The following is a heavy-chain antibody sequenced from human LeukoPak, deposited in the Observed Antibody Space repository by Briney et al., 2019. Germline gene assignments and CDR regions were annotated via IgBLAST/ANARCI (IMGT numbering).Heavy chain of an antibody. CDR3: AKDIGGYGFDY. CDR1: GFTFDDYA. J-gene: IGHJ4*02. CDR2: ISWNSGDR. V-gene: IGHV3-9*01. D-gene: IGHD5-18*01. Sequence: GRSLRLSCAASGFTFDDYAMHWVRQAPGKGLEWVSGISWNSGDRGYADSVKGRFTISRDNAKNSLYLQMNSLRAEETALYYCAKDIGGYGFDYWGQGTLVTVSS.